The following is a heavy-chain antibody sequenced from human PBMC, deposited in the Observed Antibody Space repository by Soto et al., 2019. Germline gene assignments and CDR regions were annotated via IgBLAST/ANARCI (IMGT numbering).Heavy chain of an antibody. CDR1: GGSISSGDYY. D-gene: IGHD5-18*01. Sequence: PSETLSPSCTVSGGSISSGDYYWSWIRQPPGKGLEWIGYTYNSVSTYYNPSLKSRVTISVDTSKSQFSLKLSSVTAADTAVYYCARASNKRGYSYGPDYWGQGPLVTVSS. CDR2: TYNSVST. J-gene: IGHJ4*02. V-gene: IGHV4-30-4*01. CDR3: ARASNKRGYSYGPDY.